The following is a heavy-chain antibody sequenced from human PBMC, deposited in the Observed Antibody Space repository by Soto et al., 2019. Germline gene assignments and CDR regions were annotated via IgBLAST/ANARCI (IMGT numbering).Heavy chain of an antibody. D-gene: IGHD3-16*01. J-gene: IGHJ4*02. CDR1: GFTFSSYD. V-gene: IGHV3-13*01. CDR2: IGTAGDT. CDR3: TRGADGFDY. Sequence: EVQLVESGGDLVQPGGSLRLSCGASGFTFSSYDFHWVRQATGNGLEWVSGIGTAGDTYYAGSVKGRFIMSRENAKNSLYLQMNSLRDGDTAVYYCTRGADGFDYWGQGTLVTVSS.